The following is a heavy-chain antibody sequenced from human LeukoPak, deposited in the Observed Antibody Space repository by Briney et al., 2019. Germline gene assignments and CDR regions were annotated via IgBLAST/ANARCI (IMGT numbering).Heavy chain of an antibody. CDR2: ISGSGGST. D-gene: IGHD2-2*01. J-gene: IGHJ4*02. V-gene: IGHV3-23*01. Sequence: PGGSLRLSRAASGFTFSSYAMSWVRQAPGKGLEWVSAISGSGGSTYYADSVKGRFTISRDNSKNTLYLQMNSLRAEDTAVYYCAKAGGYCSSTSCPLDYWGQGTLVTVSS. CDR3: AKAGGYCSSTSCPLDY. CDR1: GFTFSSYA.